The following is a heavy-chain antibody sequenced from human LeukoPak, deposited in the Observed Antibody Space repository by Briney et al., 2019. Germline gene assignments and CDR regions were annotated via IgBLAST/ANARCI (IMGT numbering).Heavy chain of an antibody. CDR1: GFTFSSHS. V-gene: IGHV3-21*01. D-gene: IGHD2-2*01. CDR2: ISSSSSYI. CDR3: AREVTGNLYCSSTSCYPANYYYYSMDV. J-gene: IGHJ6*03. Sequence: GGSLRLSWAAAGFTFSSHSMNWVRQAQGKGREWVSSISSSSSYIYYADSVKGRFTICRDNAKNSMYLQMNSLRAEETAVSYCAREVTGNLYCSSTSCYPANYYYYSMDVWGKGTTVTVSS.